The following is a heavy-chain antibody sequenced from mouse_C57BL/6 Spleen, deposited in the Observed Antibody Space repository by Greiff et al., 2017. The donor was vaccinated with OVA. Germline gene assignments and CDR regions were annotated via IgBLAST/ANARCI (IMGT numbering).Heavy chain of an antibody. CDR2: IWNGGGT. CDR3: ARNSYDYDETFAY. V-gene: IGHV2-9-1*01. J-gene: IGHJ3*01. D-gene: IGHD2-4*01. CDR1: GFSLTSYA. Sequence: VQLQQSGPGLVAPSQSLSITCTVSGFSLTSYAISWVCQPPGKGLEWLGVIWNGGGTNYNSALKSRLSISKDNSKSQVFLKMNSLQTDDTARYYCARNSYDYDETFAYWGQGTLVTVSA.